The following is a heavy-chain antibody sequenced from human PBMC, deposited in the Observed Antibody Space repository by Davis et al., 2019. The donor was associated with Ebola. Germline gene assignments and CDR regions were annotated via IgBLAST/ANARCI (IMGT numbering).Heavy chain of an antibody. CDR1: GGTFSSYA. V-gene: IGHV1-46*01. D-gene: IGHD3-22*01. J-gene: IGHJ4*02. Sequence: ASVKVSCKASGGTFSSYAISWVRQAPGQGLEWMGIINPSGGSTSYAQKFQGRVTMTRDTSTSTAYMELRSLRSEDTAVYYCATEYYYDSSGYKGGEFDYWGQGTLVTVSS. CDR2: INPSGGST. CDR3: ATEYYYDSSGYKGGEFDY.